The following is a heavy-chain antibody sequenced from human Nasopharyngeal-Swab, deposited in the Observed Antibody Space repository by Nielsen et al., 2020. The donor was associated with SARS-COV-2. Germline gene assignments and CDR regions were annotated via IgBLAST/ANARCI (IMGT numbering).Heavy chain of an antibody. CDR1: GFTFSSYA. V-gene: IGHV3-23*01. J-gene: IGHJ4*02. D-gene: IGHD5-12*01. CDR3: VKDQSIGGYPDY. Sequence: GGSLRLSCAASGFTFSSYAMTWVRQAPGKGLEWVSTIDAGGGNTWYADSVKGRFTISRDNSKNTLYLQMSSLRAEDTAVYYCVKDQSIGGYPDYWGQGTLVTVSS. CDR2: IDAGGGNT.